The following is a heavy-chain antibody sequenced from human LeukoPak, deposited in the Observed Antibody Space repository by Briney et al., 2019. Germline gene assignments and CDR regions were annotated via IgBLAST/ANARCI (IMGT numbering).Heavy chain of an antibody. CDR3: ARGVEGYDVSGFYYDY. Sequence: SQTLSLTCAVSGVSVNSGGFSWTWIRRPPGKGLEWIGYVYHTGNMYFNPSLEGRVTISLDTSKNQFSLELTSVTAADTAVYFCARGVEGYDVSGFYYDYWGQGTLVTVSS. D-gene: IGHD3-22*01. CDR1: GVSVNSGGFS. CDR2: VYHTGNM. J-gene: IGHJ4*02. V-gene: IGHV4-30-2*01.